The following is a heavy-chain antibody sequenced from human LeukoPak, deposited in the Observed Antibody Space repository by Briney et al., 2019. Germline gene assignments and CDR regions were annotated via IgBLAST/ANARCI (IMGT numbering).Heavy chain of an antibody. Sequence: PGGSLRLSCAASGFTFSSYAMSWVRQAPGKGLGWVAVISYDGSNKYYADSVKGRFTISRDNSKNTLYLQMNSLRAEDTAVYYCARDLWPHPRGYCSSTSCYPRNWFDPWGQGTLVTVSS. D-gene: IGHD2-2*01. V-gene: IGHV3-30-3*01. J-gene: IGHJ5*02. CDR2: ISYDGSNK. CDR3: ARDLWPHPRGYCSSTSCYPRNWFDP. CDR1: GFTFSSYA.